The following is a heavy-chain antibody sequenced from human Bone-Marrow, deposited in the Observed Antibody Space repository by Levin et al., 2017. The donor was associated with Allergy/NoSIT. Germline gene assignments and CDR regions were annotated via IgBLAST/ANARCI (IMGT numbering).Heavy chain of an antibody. CDR1: GFSFRTYA. J-gene: IGHJ4*02. CDR2: VSRDATNK. V-gene: IGHV3-30*18. D-gene: IGHD6-19*01. CDR3: AKYSLGWQWASGYLHH. Sequence: GGSLRLSCAASGFSFRTYAMHWVRQAPGKGLEWVAFVSRDATNKYYGDSVRGRFTISRDDSKNTVYLQMNSLGPDDTAVYYCAKYSLGWQWASGYLHHWGLGTLVTVSS.